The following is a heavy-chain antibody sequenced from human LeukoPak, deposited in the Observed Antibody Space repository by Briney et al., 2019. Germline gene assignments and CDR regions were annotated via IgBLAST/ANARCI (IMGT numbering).Heavy chain of an antibody. D-gene: IGHD4-17*01. CDR2: IYYSGST. V-gene: IGHV4-59*01. Sequence: PSETLSLTCTVSGGSISSYYWSWIRQPPAKGLERIGYIYYSGSTNYNPSLKSRVTISVDTSKNQFSLKLSSVTAADTAVYYCARGARAKTTVYYYYYMDVWGKGTTVTVSS. J-gene: IGHJ6*03. CDR3: ARGARAKTTVYYYYYMDV. CDR1: GGSISSYY.